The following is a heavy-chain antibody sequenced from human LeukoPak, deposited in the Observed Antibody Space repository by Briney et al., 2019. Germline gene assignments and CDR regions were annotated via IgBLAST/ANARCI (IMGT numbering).Heavy chain of an antibody. V-gene: IGHV4-61*01. Sequence: SETLSLTCTVSGGSVSSESYYWSWIRQPPGKGLEWIGYIYYSGSTRYNPSLKSRVTMSVGTSKNQFSLKLSSVTAADTAVYYCARVGYSSGWYVFDYWGQGTLVTVSS. D-gene: IGHD6-19*01. CDR3: ARVGYSSGWYVFDY. CDR1: GGSVSSESYY. J-gene: IGHJ4*02. CDR2: IYYSGST.